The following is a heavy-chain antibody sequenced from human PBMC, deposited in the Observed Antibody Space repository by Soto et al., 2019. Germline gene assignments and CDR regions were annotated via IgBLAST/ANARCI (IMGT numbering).Heavy chain of an antibody. CDR3: ARWDYGDFARFDY. D-gene: IGHD4-17*01. V-gene: IGHV1-8*01. J-gene: IGHJ4*02. CDR1: GYTFTSHD. CDR2: MNPNSGNT. Sequence: QVQLVQSGAEVKKSGASVKVSCKASGYTFTSHDINWVRQATGQGLEWMGWMNPNSGNTGDAQKFKGRVTMTRNTSISTTYMELSSLRSEDTAVYYCARWDYGDFARFDYWGQGTLVTVSS.